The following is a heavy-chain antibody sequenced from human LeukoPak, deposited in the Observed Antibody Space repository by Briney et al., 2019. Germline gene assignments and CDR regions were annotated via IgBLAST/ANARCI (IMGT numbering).Heavy chain of an antibody. J-gene: IGHJ2*01. V-gene: IGHV3-21*01. CDR1: GFTFSSYS. CDR3: AREERDIVLMVYGDWYFDL. Sequence: GGSLRLSCAASGFTFSSYSMNWVRQAPGKGLEWVSSISSSSSYIYYADSVKGRFTISRDNAKNSLYLQMNSLRAEDTAVYYCAREERDIVLMVYGDWYFDLWGRGTLVTVSS. D-gene: IGHD2-8*01. CDR2: ISSSSSYI.